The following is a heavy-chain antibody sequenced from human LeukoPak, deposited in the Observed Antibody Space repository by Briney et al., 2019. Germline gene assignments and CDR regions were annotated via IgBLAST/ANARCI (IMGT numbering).Heavy chain of an antibody. J-gene: IGHJ6*03. CDR3: ARVLRYCSGGNCYSGGLGYMDV. CDR1: GFTFSTYS. Sequence: GGSLRLSCAASGFTFSTYSMNWVRQAPGKGLEWVSYISSSSTTIYYADSAKGRFTISRDNAKNSLFLQMNSLRAEDTAVYYCARVLRYCSGGNCYSGGLGYMDVWGKGTTVTISS. D-gene: IGHD2-15*01. CDR2: ISSSSTTI. V-gene: IGHV3-48*04.